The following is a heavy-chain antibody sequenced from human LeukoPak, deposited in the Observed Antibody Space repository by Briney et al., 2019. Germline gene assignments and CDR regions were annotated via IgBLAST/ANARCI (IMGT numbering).Heavy chain of an antibody. CDR1: GGTFSSYA. CDR3: ARVRYCSSTSCYEFDY. Sequence: ASVKVSCKASGGTFSSYAISWVRQAPGQGLEWMGGIIPIFGTANYAQKFQGRVTITADKSTSTAYMELSSLRSEDTAVYYCARVRYCSSTSCYEFDYWGQGTLVTVSS. V-gene: IGHV1-69*06. D-gene: IGHD2-2*01. CDR2: IIPIFGTA. J-gene: IGHJ4*02.